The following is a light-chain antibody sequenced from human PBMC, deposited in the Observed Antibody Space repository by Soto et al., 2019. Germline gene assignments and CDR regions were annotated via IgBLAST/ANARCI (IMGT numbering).Light chain of an antibody. CDR3: QQYQNLWT. V-gene: IGKV3-20*01. CDR1: QSVSSSY. Sequence: ESVLTQSSCTLSLSAGERATLSCGASQSVSSSYLAWYQQKPGQAPRRLIYGASSRATGIPDRFSGSGSGTESTLTINSLKSEDFAVYYCQQYQNLWTFGQGTKVDIK. J-gene: IGKJ1*01. CDR2: GAS.